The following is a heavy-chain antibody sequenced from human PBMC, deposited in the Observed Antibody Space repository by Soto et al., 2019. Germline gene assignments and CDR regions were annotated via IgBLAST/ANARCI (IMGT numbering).Heavy chain of an antibody. CDR3: ARAFGIAAAGTFDY. V-gene: IGHV4-4*02. Sequence: SETLSLTCVVSGGSISSTNWWTWVLQTPWKGLEWIGEVYHTGSTKYNPSLKNRVTISVDTSKNQFSLKLSSVTAADTAVYYCARAFGIAAAGTFDYWGQGTLVTSPQ. CDR1: GGSISSTNW. J-gene: IGHJ4*02. D-gene: IGHD6-13*01. CDR2: VYHTGST.